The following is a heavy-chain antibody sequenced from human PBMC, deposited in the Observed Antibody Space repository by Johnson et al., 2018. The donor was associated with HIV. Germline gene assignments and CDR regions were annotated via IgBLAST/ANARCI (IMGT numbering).Heavy chain of an antibody. CDR3: AREGESLLDAFDI. V-gene: IGHV3-30*19. D-gene: IGHD3-16*01. Sequence: QVQLVESGGGVVQPGRSLRLSCAASGFTFSSYGMHWVRQAPGKGLEWVAVIWYDGSNKYYADSVKGRFTISRDNSKNTLYLQMISLRTEDTAVYYCAREGESLLDAFDIWGQGTMVTVSA. CDR1: GFTFSSYG. CDR2: IWYDGSNK. J-gene: IGHJ3*02.